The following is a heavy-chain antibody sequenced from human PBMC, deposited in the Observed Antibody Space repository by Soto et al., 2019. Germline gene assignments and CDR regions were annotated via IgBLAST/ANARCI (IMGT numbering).Heavy chain of an antibody. CDR3: ARGDYYDSSGLDGFDY. CDR2: ISYDGTNQ. J-gene: IGHJ4*02. CDR1: GFTFSSYA. Sequence: PGGSLRLSCAASGFTFSSYAMHWVRQAPGKGLEWVALISYDGTNQYYADSVKGRFTISRDDSKNTLFLLMNNLGVEDTAVFFCARGDYYDSSGLDGFDYWGQGTLVTVSS. V-gene: IGHV3-30-3*01. D-gene: IGHD3-22*01.